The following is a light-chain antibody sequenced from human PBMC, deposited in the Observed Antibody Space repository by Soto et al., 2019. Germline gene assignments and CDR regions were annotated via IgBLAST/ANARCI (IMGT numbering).Light chain of an antibody. CDR3: QQYENLPT. CDR1: QNINNY. CDR2: DAS. Sequence: QMRKCQSSQSVSVGDRVSITCQASQNINNYLNWYQQKPGRAPKLLIYDASNLEAGVPSRFRGSGSGTDFTFTISRLQPEDIATYYCQQYENLPTFGQGTRLEIK. V-gene: IGKV1-33*01. J-gene: IGKJ5*01.